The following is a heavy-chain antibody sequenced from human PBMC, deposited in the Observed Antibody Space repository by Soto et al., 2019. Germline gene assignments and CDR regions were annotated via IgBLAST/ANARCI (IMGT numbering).Heavy chain of an antibody. V-gene: IGHV2-5*02. CDR3: AHTPGTGYRSGSVDY. D-gene: IGHD6-19*01. J-gene: IGHJ4*02. CDR1: GFSLSTTGVG. Sequence: QITLKESGPTLVKPTQTLTLTCTFSGFSLSTTGVGVGWIRQPPGKALEWLALIYWDDDKRYSPSLKSRLTITKDTSKSQVVLAMTNMDPVDTATYYCAHTPGTGYRSGSVDYWGQGTLVTVSS. CDR2: IYWDDDK.